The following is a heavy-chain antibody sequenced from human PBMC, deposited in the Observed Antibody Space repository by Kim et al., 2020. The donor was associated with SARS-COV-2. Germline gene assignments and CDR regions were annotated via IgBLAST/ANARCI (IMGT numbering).Heavy chain of an antibody. J-gene: IGHJ5*02. CDR3: ARGQWLDWFDP. V-gene: IGHV1-2*02. D-gene: IGHD3-22*01. Sequence: NYAQIFQGRVTMTRATSISTAYMELSSLRSDDTAVYYCARGQWLDWFDPWGQGTLVTVSS.